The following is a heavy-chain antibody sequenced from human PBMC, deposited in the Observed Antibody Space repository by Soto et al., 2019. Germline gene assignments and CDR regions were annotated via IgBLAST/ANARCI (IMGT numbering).Heavy chain of an antibody. V-gene: IGHV3-23*01. D-gene: IGHD2-2*01. Sequence: PGGSLRLSCAASGFTFSSYAMSWVRQAPGKGLEWVSAISGSGGSTYYADSVKGRFTISRDNSKNTLYLQMNSLRAEDTAVYYCAKDEAGIVVVPAAILVAYFDYWGQGTLVTVSS. CDR2: ISGSGGST. CDR1: GFTFSSYA. CDR3: AKDEAGIVVVPAAILVAYFDY. J-gene: IGHJ4*02.